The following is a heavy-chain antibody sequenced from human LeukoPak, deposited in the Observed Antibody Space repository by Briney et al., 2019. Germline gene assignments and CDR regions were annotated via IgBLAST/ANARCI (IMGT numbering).Heavy chain of an antibody. CDR3: ASLLNTIAVAGIDY. D-gene: IGHD6-19*01. V-gene: IGHV4-39*07. CDR1: GASISGSTNW. J-gene: IGHJ4*02. CDR2: IYYSGST. Sequence: PSGTLSLTCAVSGASISGSTNWWSWVRQPPGKGLEWIGSIYYSGSTYYNPSLKSRVTISVDTSRNQFSLKLSSVTAADTAVYYCASLLNTIAVAGIDYWGQGTLVTVSS.